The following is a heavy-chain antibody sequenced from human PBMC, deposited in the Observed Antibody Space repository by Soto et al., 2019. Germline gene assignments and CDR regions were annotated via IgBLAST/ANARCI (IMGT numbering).Heavy chain of an antibody. CDR1: GYTFTSYG. V-gene: IGHV1-18*04. CDR2: ISAYNGNT. J-gene: IGHJ4*02. Sequence: QVQLVQSGAEVKKPGASVKVSCKASGYTFTSYGISWVRQAPGQGLEWMGWISAYNGNTNYAQKLQGRVTMTTDTSTSTDYMELRSLRSDDTAVYYCARGPETPYDFWSGYAFDYWGQGTLVTVSS. D-gene: IGHD3-3*01. CDR3: ARGPETPYDFWSGYAFDY.